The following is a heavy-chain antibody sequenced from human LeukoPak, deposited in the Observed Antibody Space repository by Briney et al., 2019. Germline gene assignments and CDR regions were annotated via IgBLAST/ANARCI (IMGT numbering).Heavy chain of an antibody. V-gene: IGHV3-21*01. Sequence: GGSLRLSCAASGFTFSSYSMNWARRAPGKGLEWVSSISSSSSYIYYADSVKGRFTISRDNAKNSLYLQMNSLRAEDTAVYYCARDTWRLSIYYGMDVWGQGTTATVSS. CDR1: GFTFSSYS. CDR3: ARDTWRLSIYYGMDV. J-gene: IGHJ6*02. CDR2: ISSSSSYI. D-gene: IGHD3-16*02.